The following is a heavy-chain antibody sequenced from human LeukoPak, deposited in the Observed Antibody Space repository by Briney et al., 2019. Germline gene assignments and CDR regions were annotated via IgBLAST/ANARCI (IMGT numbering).Heavy chain of an antibody. V-gene: IGHV3-21*01. D-gene: IGHD1-26*01. J-gene: IGHJ6*03. CDR2: ISSSSSYI. CDR3: ARRDTTNYYYYMDV. Sequence: GGSLRLPCAASGFTFSSYSMNWVRQAPGKGLEWVSSISSSSSYIYYADSVKGRFTISRDNAKNSLYLQMNSLRAEDTAVYYCARRDTTNYYYYMDVWGKGTTVTVSS. CDR1: GFTFSSYS.